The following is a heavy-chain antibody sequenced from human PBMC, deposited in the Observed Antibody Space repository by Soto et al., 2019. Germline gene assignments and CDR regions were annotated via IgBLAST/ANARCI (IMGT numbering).Heavy chain of an antibody. Sequence: GGSLILSGAASGCIFSSYAMSWVRPAPGKGLEWVSGISNAGDNTYYADSVKGRFTISRDNSKNTVYLQMNSLRAEDTAVYYCAKDYVGPTFVGGNWFDPWGQGTRVTLSA. CDR1: GCIFSSYA. CDR2: ISNAGDNT. CDR3: AKDYVGPTFVGGNWFDP. V-gene: IGHV3-23*01. D-gene: IGHD1-26*01. J-gene: IGHJ5*02.